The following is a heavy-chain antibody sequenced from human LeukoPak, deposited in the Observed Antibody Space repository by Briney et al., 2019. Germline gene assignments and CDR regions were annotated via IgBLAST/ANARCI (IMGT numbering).Heavy chain of an antibody. CDR3: AAVAGPSYFDY. V-gene: IGHV4-28*01. CDR2: IYYSGST. CDR1: GYSISSSNW. Sequence: SDTLSLTCAVSGYSISSSNWWGWIRPPPGKGLEWIGYIYYSGSTYYNPSLKSRVTMSVDTSKNQFSLKLSSVTAVDTAVYYCAAVAGPSYFDYWGQGTLVTVSS. D-gene: IGHD6-19*01. J-gene: IGHJ4*02.